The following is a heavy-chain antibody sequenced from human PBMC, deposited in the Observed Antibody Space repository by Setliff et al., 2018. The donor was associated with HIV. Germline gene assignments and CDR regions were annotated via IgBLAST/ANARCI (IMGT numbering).Heavy chain of an antibody. CDR2: IWPADSDT. CDR1: GYSFPHSW. Sequence: PGESLKISCKGSGYSFPHSWIGWVRQMPGKGLEWIGVIWPADSDTRYSPSFQGQVTISADRSITTAYLQWSSLRASDTAMCYCTRRRRAPGTADLEAYWGQGTLVTVSS. J-gene: IGHJ4*01. D-gene: IGHD2-21*02. CDR3: TRRRRAPGTADLEAY. V-gene: IGHV5-51*01.